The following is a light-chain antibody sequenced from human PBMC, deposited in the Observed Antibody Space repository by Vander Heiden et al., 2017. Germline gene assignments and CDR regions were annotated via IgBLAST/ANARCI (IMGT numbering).Light chain of an antibody. CDR3: QAWDSSTGV. Sequence: SYELTQPPSVSVSPGQTASITCSGDNLGDKYACWYQQKPGQSPVLVIYQDSKRPSGIPERFSGSNSGNTATLTISGTQAMEEADYYCQAWDSSTGVFGGGTKLTVL. CDR2: QDS. CDR1: NLGDKY. V-gene: IGLV3-1*01. J-gene: IGLJ3*02.